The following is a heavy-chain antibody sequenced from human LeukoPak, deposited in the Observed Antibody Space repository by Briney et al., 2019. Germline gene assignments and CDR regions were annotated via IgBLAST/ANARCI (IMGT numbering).Heavy chain of an antibody. D-gene: IGHD4-23*01. CDR2: IQQDGSEK. V-gene: IGHV3-7*03. J-gene: IGHJ4*02. CDR3: AISDYGGAFDY. Sequence: PGGSLRLSCAASGFTFSSYWMSWVRQAPGKGLEWVANIQQDGSEKYFVDSVKGRFTISRDNAKNSLYLQMNSLRAEDTAVYYCAISDYGGAFDYWGQGTLVTVSS. CDR1: GFTFSSYW.